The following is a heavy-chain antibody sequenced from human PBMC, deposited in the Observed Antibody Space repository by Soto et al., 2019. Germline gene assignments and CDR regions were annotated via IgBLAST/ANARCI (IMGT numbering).Heavy chain of an antibody. Sequence: QVQLVQSGTEMKKPGASVKVSCKASGYTFTSYGISWVRQAPGQGLEWMGWISAYNGHTNYAENLQERVTMPTDTATTTAYLELWNRRSEDTAVYYCARVWFGELLWGDYWGQGTLVTVSS. V-gene: IGHV1-18*01. D-gene: IGHD3-10*01. CDR1: GYTFTSYG. J-gene: IGHJ4*02. CDR2: ISAYNGHT. CDR3: ARVWFGELLWGDY.